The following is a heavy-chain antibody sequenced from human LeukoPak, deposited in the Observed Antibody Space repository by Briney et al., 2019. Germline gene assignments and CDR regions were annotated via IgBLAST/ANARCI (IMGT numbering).Heavy chain of an antibody. J-gene: IGHJ5*02. CDR2: IYSSGST. CDR1: GGSIGSYY. D-gene: IGHD2-8*02. V-gene: IGHV4-59*12. Sequence: PSETLSLTCTVSGGSIGSYYWSWIRQPPGKGLEWIGYIYSSGSTIYNPSLESRATVAIDTSTKQFSLKLNSVTAADTAVYYCAKRAITNAGALWFDPWAREPWSPSPQ. CDR3: AKRAITNAGALWFDP.